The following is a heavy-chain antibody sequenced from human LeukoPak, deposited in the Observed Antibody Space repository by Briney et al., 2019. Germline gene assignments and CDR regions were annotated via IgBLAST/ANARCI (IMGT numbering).Heavy chain of an antibody. CDR3: AKGAGIAAAAPYYFDY. Sequence: GGSLRLSCAASGFTFSSYAMSWVRQAPGKGLEWVSAISGSGGSTYYADSVKGRFTISRDNSKNTLYLQMNSLRAEDTAVYYCAKGAGIAAAAPYYFDYWGQGTLVTVSS. J-gene: IGHJ4*02. V-gene: IGHV3-23*01. CDR2: ISGSGGST. CDR1: GFTFSSYA. D-gene: IGHD6-13*01.